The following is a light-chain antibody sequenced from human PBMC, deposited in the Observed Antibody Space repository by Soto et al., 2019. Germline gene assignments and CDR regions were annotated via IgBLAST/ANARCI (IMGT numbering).Light chain of an antibody. CDR2: GAS. CDR3: QKYGSTXPVT. Sequence: EIVLTQSPGTLSLSPGERATLSCWAIQSISISYLPWYQQKRGQAPRLLMYGASIRATGIPDRFSGSGSATELPLTISRLEPEDFAVYYSQKYGSTXPVTSGGRTKV. V-gene: IGKV3-20*01. CDR1: QSISISY. J-gene: IGKJ4*01.